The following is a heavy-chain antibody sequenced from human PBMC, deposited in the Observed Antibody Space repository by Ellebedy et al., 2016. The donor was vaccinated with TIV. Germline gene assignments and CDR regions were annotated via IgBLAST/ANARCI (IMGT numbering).Heavy chain of an antibody. CDR1: GFTFSSYW. J-gene: IGHJ4*02. V-gene: IGHV3-7*01. CDR3: ATEGDWTYFFDY. CDR2: IKQDGSEE. D-gene: IGHD3/OR15-3a*01. Sequence: GESLKISXAASGFTFSSYWMSWVRQAPGKGLEFVANIKQDGSEEFYVDSVKGRFTISRDNSINILHLQMNSLRSEDTAVYYCATEGDWTYFFDYWGQGTLVTVSS.